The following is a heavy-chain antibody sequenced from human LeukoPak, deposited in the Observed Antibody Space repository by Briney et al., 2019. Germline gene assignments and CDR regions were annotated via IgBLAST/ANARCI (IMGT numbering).Heavy chain of an antibody. CDR1: GFPFSRHL. V-gene: IGHV3-7*01. CDR3: ARGPPYGSRSDYFDY. J-gene: IGHJ4*02. D-gene: IGHD3-10*01. Sequence: GGSLRLSCAASGFPFSRHLIPGFRQPPGKGRDGVARIKKDVGEKFYVDSVKGRFTISRDNAKNSLYLHMNSLRVEDTAVYYCARGPPYGSRSDYFDYWGQGTLVTVSS. CDR2: IKKDVGEK.